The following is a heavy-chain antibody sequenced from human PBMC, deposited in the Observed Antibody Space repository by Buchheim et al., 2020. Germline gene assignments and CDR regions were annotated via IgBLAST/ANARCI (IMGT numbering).Heavy chain of an antibody. D-gene: IGHD6-19*01. CDR1: GLTFRSYA. Sequence: EVQLLESGGGLVQPGGSLRLSCVGSGLTFRSYAMSWVRQAPGKGLEWVSGISGSGGSTYYADSVKGRFTLSRDNSKNTLYLQMNSLRAEDTAVYYCAKDMYASGWYSSDYWGQGTL. V-gene: IGHV3-23*01. J-gene: IGHJ4*02. CDR2: ISGSGGST. CDR3: AKDMYASGWYSSDY.